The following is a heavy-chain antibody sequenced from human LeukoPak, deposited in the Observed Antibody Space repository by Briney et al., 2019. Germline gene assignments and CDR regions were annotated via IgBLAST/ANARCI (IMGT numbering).Heavy chain of an antibody. CDR3: ARELKNYFDY. V-gene: IGHV4-34*01. Sequence: SETLSLTCAVYGGSFSDYYWSWIRQPPGRGLEWIGEIDHSGSTNYNPSLKSRVTISVDTSKNQFSLKLSSVTAADTAVYYCARELKNYFDYWGQGTLVTVSS. CDR2: IDHSGST. CDR1: GGSFSDYY. J-gene: IGHJ4*02.